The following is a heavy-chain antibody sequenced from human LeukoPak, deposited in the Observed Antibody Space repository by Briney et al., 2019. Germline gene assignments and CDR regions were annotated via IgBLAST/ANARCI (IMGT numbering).Heavy chain of an antibody. D-gene: IGHD4-23*01. CDR3: ARHTLTPPVNWFDP. CDR2: IYTSGSN. Sequence: SETLSLTCTVSGGSISSGSYYWSWIRQPAGKELEWIGRIYTSGSNNYNLSLKSRVTISVDTYKNQFSLKLSSVTAADTAVYYCARHTLTPPVNWFDPWGQGTLVTVSS. V-gene: IGHV4-61*02. CDR1: GGSISSGSYY. J-gene: IGHJ5*02.